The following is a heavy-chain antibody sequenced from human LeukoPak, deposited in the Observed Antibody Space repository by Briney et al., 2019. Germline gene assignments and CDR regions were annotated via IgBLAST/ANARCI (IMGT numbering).Heavy chain of an antibody. V-gene: IGHV1-8*01. D-gene: IGHD3-9*01. Sequence: ASVKVSCKASGYTFTSYDINWVRQATGQGLEWMGWMNPNSGNTGYAQKFQGRVTMTRNTSISTAYMELSSLRAEDTAVYYCARRGMGSYFDWLFAYWGQGTLVTVSS. J-gene: IGHJ4*02. CDR2: MNPNSGNT. CDR3: ARRGMGSYFDWLFAY. CDR1: GYTFTSYD.